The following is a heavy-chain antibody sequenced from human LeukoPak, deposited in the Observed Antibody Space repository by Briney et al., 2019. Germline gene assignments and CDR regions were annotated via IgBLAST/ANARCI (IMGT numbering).Heavy chain of an antibody. CDR2: IYVGDSDT. Sequence: GDSLKISCKGSGHTFSISWIGWVRQKAGEGLEWMGIIYVGDSDTRYNPSFQGQVTISADRSTSTAYLQWSSLKSSDTAIYYCARCGHYDAYRVWGQGTLVSVSS. D-gene: IGHD2-21*02. V-gene: IGHV5-51*01. J-gene: IGHJ3*01. CDR1: GHTFSISW. CDR3: ARCGHYDAYRV.